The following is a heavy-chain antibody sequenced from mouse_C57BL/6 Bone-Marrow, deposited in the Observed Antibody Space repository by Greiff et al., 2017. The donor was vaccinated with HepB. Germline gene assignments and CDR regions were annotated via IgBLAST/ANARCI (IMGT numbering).Heavy chain of an antibody. J-gene: IGHJ4*01. CDR1: GYTFTDYY. D-gene: IGHD1-1*01. Sequence: QVQLQQSGAELVRPGASVKLSCKASGYTFTDYYINWVKQRPGQGLEWIARIYPGSGNTYYNEKFKGKATLTAEKSSSTAYMQLSSLTSEDSAVYFCAREMTTVVEGAMDYWGQGTSVTVSS. V-gene: IGHV1-76*01. CDR2: IYPGSGNT. CDR3: AREMTTVVEGAMDY.